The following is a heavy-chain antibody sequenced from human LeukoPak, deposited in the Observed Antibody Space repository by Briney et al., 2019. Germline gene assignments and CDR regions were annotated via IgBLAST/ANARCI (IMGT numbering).Heavy chain of an antibody. D-gene: IGHD2-2*01. CDR1: GGSITTYN. Sequence: PSETLSLTCTVSGGSITTYNWIWIRQTPGRALEWIGHIYSSGATKYNPSLKSRATILLDTSKNQLSLKLSSVSAADTAVYYCARRTPGPQLDEYVAYFFDHWGQGTQVTVSS. CDR2: IYSSGAT. J-gene: IGHJ4*02. CDR3: ARRTPGPQLDEYVAYFFDH. V-gene: IGHV4-4*09.